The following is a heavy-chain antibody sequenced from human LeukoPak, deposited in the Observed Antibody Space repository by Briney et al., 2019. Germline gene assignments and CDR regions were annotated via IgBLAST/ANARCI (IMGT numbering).Heavy chain of an antibody. CDR3: ARAKYYYDSSGYYGFDY. CDR2: IKQDGNEK. Sequence: PGGALRLSRAASGCTLSSYWLSWVRPARAKGGEGVANIKQDGNEKYYVDSVKGRFTISRDNAKNSLYLQMNSLRAEDTAVYYCARAKYYYDSSGYYGFDYWGQGTLVTVSS. D-gene: IGHD3-22*01. CDR1: GCTLSSYW. V-gene: IGHV3-7*01. J-gene: IGHJ4*02.